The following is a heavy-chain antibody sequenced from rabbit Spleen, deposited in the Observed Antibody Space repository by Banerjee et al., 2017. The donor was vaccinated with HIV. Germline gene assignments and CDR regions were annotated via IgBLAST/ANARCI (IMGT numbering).Heavy chain of an antibody. CDR2: IDPIFGST. CDR1: GFDFSSYG. J-gene: IGHJ3*01. CDR3: VRDLGYYSL. Sequence: QEQLVESGGGLVQPGGSLKLSCKASGFDFSSYGMSWVRQAPGKGLEWIGYIDPIFGSTYYASWVNGRFTISSHNAQNTLYLQLNSLTVADTATYFCVRDLGYYSLWGQGTLVTVS. D-gene: IGHD1-1*01. V-gene: IGHV1S47*01.